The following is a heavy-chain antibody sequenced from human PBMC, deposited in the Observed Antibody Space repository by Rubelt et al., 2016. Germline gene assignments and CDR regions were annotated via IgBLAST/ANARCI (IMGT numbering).Heavy chain of an antibody. V-gene: IGHV3-15*01. Sequence: EVQLVESGGGLVKPGGSLRLSCAASGFTFSNAWMSWVRQAPGKGLEWVGRIKSKTDGGTTDYAEPVKGRVTISRDDSKNTLYLQMNSLKTEDTAVYYCTLQEEASFAFDIWGQGTMVTVSS. CDR2: IKSKTDGGTT. CDR3: TLQEEASFAFDI. J-gene: IGHJ3*02. CDR1: GFTFSNAW.